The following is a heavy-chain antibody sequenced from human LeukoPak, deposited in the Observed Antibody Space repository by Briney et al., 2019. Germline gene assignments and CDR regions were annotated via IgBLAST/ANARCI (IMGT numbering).Heavy chain of an antibody. CDR2: IYHSGST. J-gene: IGHJ4*02. Sequence: SETLSLTCTVSGYSISSGYYWGWIRQPPGKGLEWIGSIYHSGSTYYNPSLKSRVTISVDTSKNQFSLKLSSVTAADTAVYYCARALDFGVVTGYFDYWGQGTLVTVSS. CDR1: GYSISSGYY. D-gene: IGHD3-3*01. CDR3: ARALDFGVVTGYFDY. V-gene: IGHV4-38-2*02.